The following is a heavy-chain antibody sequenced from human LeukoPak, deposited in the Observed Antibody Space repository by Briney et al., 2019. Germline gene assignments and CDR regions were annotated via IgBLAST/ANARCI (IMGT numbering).Heavy chain of an antibody. CDR2: ISAYNGNT. Sequence: GASVKVSCKASGYTFTSYGISWVRQAPGQGLEWMGWISAYNGNTNYAQKLQGRVTMTTDTSTSTAYMELRSLRSDDTAVYYCARDASPWLVSLIWFDPWGQGTLVTVSS. CDR1: GYTFTSYG. J-gene: IGHJ5*02. CDR3: ARDASPWLVSLIWFDP. V-gene: IGHV1-18*04. D-gene: IGHD6-19*01.